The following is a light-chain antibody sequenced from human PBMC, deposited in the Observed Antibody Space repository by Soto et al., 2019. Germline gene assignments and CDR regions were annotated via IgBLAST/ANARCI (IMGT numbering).Light chain of an antibody. CDR2: AAS. J-gene: IGKJ5*01. CDR3: QQSYSLPVT. Sequence: DIQMTQSPSSLSASVGDRVTITCRASQTTNNYLIWYQQKPGKAPKVLIYAASSLKSGVPSRFSGSGSGTDFTLSISSLQSEDFATYFCQQSYSLPVTFGQGTRLDIK. CDR1: QTTNNY. V-gene: IGKV1-39*01.